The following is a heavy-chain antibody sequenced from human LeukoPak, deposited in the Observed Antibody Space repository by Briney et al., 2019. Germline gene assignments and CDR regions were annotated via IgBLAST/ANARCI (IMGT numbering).Heavy chain of an antibody. CDR3: ARGEGEDYGSGSYIDY. CDR1: GFTFSSYA. J-gene: IGHJ4*02. V-gene: IGHV3-23*01. D-gene: IGHD3-10*01. CDR2: ISGSGGST. Sequence: GGSLRLSCAASGFTFSSYAMSWVRQAPGKGLEWVSAISGSGGSTYYADSVKGRFTISRDNSKNTLYLQMNSLRAEDTAVYYCARGEGEDYGSGSYIDYWGQGTLVTVSS.